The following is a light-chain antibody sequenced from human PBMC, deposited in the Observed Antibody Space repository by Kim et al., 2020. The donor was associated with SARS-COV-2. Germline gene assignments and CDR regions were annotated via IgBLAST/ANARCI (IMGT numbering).Light chain of an antibody. CDR1: QSLLYSSINKNY. J-gene: IGKJ4*01. Sequence: DIVMTQSPDSLAVSLGERATINCKSSQSLLYSSINKNYLAWYQQKPGQPPKLLIYWASSRESGVPDRFSGSGSGTDFTLAIRSLKAEDVAVYYCQQYYTSSPLPFGGGTKVDIK. CDR3: QQYYTSSPLP. V-gene: IGKV4-1*01. CDR2: WAS.